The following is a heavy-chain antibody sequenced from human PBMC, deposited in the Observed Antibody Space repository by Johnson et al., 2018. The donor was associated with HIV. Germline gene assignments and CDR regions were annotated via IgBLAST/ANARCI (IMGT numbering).Heavy chain of an antibody. CDR3: ARDPGGVAAFDI. D-gene: IGHD3-16*01. Sequence: VQVLESGGGVVRPGGSLRLSCAASGFTLDEYDMSWVRQVPGKGLEWVSSFSRSGGTTAYADSVKGRFTISRDNAKNSLYLQMDSLRVEDSAVYYCARDPGGVAAFDIWGQGTMVTVSS. J-gene: IGHJ3*02. CDR2: FSRSGGTT. V-gene: IGHV3-20*04. CDR1: GFTLDEYD.